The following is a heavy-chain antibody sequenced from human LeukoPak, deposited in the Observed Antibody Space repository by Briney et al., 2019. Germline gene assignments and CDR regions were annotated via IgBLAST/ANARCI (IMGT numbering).Heavy chain of an antibody. CDR3: ARDVSLDF. J-gene: IGHJ4*02. V-gene: IGHV3-21*01. Sequence: GGSLGLSCAASGFTFSSYSMNWVRQAPGKGLEWVSSISSDSNYIYYADSVKGRFTISRDNAKNSLYLQMNSLRADDTAVYYCARDVSLDFWGQGTLVTVSS. CDR2: ISSDSNYI. CDR1: GFTFSSYS.